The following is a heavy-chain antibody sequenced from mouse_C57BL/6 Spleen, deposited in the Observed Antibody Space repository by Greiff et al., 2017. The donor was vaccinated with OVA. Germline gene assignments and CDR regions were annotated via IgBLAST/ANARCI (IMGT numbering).Heavy chain of an antibody. J-gene: IGHJ3*01. D-gene: IGHD2-4*01. CDR3: ARENYDYSEGFAY. V-gene: IGHV1-72*01. CDR2: IDPNSGGT. Sequence: QVQLQQPGAELVKPGASVKLSCKASGYTFTSYWMHWVKQRPGRGLEWIGRIDPNSGGTKYNEKFKSKATLTVDKPSSTAYMQLSSLTSEDSAVYYCARENYDYSEGFAYWGQGTLVTVSA. CDR1: GYTFTSYW.